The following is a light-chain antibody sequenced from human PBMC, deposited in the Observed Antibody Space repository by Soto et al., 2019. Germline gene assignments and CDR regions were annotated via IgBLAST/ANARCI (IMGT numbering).Light chain of an antibody. CDR1: QSVSSY. CDR2: DAS. J-gene: IGKJ3*01. CDR3: QQPSNWPL. Sequence: EIVLTQSPATLSLSPGERATLSCRASQSVSSYLAWYQQKPGQAPRLLIYDASNRATGIPARFSGSGSGTDFTLTISSLEPEDFAVYYCQQPSNWPLFGPGTKVDIK. V-gene: IGKV3-11*01.